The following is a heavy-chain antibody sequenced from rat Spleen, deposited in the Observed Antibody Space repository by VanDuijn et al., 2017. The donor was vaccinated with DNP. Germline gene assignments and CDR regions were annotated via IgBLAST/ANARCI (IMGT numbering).Heavy chain of an antibody. CDR1: GFTFSHYD. CDR3: TTDQDWRFDY. Sequence: EVQLVESGGGLVQSGRSLKLSCAASGFTFSHYDMAWVRQAPTKGLEWVASITTNGGNTYYRDSVKGRFTISRDNAKSTLYLQMDSLGSEDTATYYYTTDQDWRFDYWGQGVMVTVSS. J-gene: IGHJ2*01. V-gene: IGHV5-27*01. CDR2: ITTNGGNT. D-gene: IGHD4-2*01.